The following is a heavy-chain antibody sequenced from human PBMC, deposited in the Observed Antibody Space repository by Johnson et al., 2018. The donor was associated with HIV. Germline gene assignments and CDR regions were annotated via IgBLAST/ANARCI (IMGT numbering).Heavy chain of an antibody. D-gene: IGHD3-22*01. CDR2: ISYDGSNK. J-gene: IGHJ3*02. Sequence: QVQLVESGGGVVQPGRSLRLSCAASGFTFSSYAMHWVRQAPGKGLEWVAVISYDGSNKYYADSVKGRFTISRDNSKNTLYLQMNSLRAEDTAVYYCASGAPLPYYYDSSDDAFDIWGQGTMVTVSS. CDR1: GFTFSSYA. V-gene: IGHV3-30-3*02. CDR3: ASGAPLPYYYDSSDDAFDI.